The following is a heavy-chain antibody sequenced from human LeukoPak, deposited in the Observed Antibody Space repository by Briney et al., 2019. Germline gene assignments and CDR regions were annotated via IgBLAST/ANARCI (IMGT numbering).Heavy chain of an antibody. V-gene: IGHV3-48*04. CDR3: ARAPPFYGGSCCRTFDY. D-gene: IGHD2-15*01. Sequence: PGGSLRLSCAASGFTFSSYSMNWVRQAPGKGLEWVSYISSSSSTIYYADSVKGRFTISRDNAKNSLYLQMNSLRAEDTAVYYCARAPPFYGGSCCRTFDYWGQGTLVAVSS. J-gene: IGHJ4*02. CDR2: ISSSSSTI. CDR1: GFTFSSYS.